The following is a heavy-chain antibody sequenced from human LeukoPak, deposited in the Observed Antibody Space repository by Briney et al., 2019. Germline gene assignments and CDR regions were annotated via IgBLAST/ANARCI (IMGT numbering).Heavy chain of an antibody. CDR3: AREGGYDSFDY. V-gene: IGHV1-69*13. CDR2: IIPIFGTA. CDR1: GYSFTSYG. Sequence: SVKVSCKASGYSFTSYGISWVRQAPGQGLEWMGGIIPIFGTANYAQKFQGRVTITADESTSTAYMELSSLRSEDTAVYYCAREGGYDSFDYWGQGTLVTVSS. D-gene: IGHD5-12*01. J-gene: IGHJ4*02.